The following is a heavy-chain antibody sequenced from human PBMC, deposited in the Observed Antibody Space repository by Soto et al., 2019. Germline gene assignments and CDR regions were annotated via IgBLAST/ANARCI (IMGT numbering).Heavy chain of an antibody. CDR3: SSPDQMVRGVITRGFEY. Sequence: QLQLQESGPGLVKPSETLSLTCTVSGGSISSSSYYWGWIRQPPGKGLEWIGSIYYSGSTYYNTSLKSRVTISVDTSKNQFPLKLSSVTAADTAVDYCSSPDQMVRGVITRGFEYWGQGNLVTVSS. CDR2: IYYSGST. V-gene: IGHV4-39*01. D-gene: IGHD3-10*01. CDR1: GGSISSSSYY. J-gene: IGHJ4*02.